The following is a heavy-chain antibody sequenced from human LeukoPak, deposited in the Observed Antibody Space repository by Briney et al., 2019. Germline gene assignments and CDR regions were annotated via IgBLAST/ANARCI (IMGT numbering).Heavy chain of an antibody. Sequence: PGGFLRLSCSASGFTFNNYAMHWVRQAPGKGLEYVSAITSNGGTTYYGDSVRGRFTISRDNSKNTVYLQMSSLRPEDTAVYYCQKDLAGSGDYGGQGTLVTVSS. CDR1: GFTFNNYA. J-gene: IGHJ4*02. V-gene: IGHV3-64D*06. CDR3: QKDLAGSGDY. D-gene: IGHD6-19*01. CDR2: ITSNGGTT.